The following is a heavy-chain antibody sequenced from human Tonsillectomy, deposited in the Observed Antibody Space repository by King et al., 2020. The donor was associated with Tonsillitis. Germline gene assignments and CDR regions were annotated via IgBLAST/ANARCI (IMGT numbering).Heavy chain of an antibody. CDR3: ASDSSGFGALGC. CDR1: GGSISSGDYY. D-gene: IGHD6-19*01. V-gene: IGHV4-30-4*01. Sequence: QLQESGPGLVKPSQTLSLTCTVSGGSISSGDYYWSWIRQPPGKGLEWIGYIYYSGSTYYNPSLKSRITISVDTSKNQFSLKLSSVTAADTAVYYCASDSSGFGALGCWGQGTLVTVSS. J-gene: IGHJ4*02. CDR2: IYYSGST.